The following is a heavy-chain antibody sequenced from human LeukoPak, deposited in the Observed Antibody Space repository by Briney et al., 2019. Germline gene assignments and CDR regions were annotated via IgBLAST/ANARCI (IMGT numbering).Heavy chain of an antibody. D-gene: IGHD6-13*01. Sequence: GGSLRLSCAASGLTFSSYWMISVRQAPGKGLEWVASIKEDGSETYYVDSVRGRFTISRDNAKNSLYLQMHSLRAEDTAVYYCARPGGEPQLVRAFDYWGQGTLVTVSS. J-gene: IGHJ4*02. V-gene: IGHV3-7*01. CDR1: GLTFSSYW. CDR3: ARPGGEPQLVRAFDY. CDR2: IKEDGSET.